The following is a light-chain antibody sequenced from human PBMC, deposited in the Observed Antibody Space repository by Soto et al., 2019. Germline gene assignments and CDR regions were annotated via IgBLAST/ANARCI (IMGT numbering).Light chain of an antibody. J-gene: IGLJ2*01. Sequence: QSVLTQPPSVSGAPGQRVTISCTGSSSNIGADFEVHWYQHLPGTAPKVLIYGNNNRPSGVPDRFSGSKSGTSASLAITGLQAEDEADYYCQSYDNSLNDVLFGGGTKLTVL. V-gene: IGLV1-40*01. CDR3: QSYDNSLNDVL. CDR1: SSNIGADFE. CDR2: GNN.